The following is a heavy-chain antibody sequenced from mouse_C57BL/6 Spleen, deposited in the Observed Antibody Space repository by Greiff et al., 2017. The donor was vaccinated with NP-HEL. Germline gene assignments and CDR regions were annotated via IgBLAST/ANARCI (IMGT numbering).Heavy chain of an antibody. V-gene: IGHV5-9-1*02. J-gene: IGHJ2*01. CDR1: GFTFSSYA. CDR2: ISSGGDYI. Sequence: EVKLMESGEGLVKPGGSLKLSCAASGFTFSSYAMSWVRQTPEKRLEWVAYISSGGDYIYYADTVKGRFTISRDNARNTLYLQMSSLKSEDTAMYYCTRRAGSNYFDYWGQGTTLTVSS. CDR3: TRRAGSNYFDY. D-gene: IGHD3-3*01.